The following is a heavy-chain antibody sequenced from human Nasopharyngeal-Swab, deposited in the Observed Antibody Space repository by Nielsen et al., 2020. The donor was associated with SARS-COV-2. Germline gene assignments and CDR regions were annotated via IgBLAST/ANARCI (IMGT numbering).Heavy chain of an antibody. Sequence: ASVKVSCKASGYTFTSYGISWVRQAPGQGLEWMGWISAYNGNTNYAQKLQGRVTMTTDTSTSTAYMELRSLRSDDTAVYYCARENSPPTYYDFWSGYSPNYFDYWGQGTPVTVSS. CDR3: ARENSPPTYYDFWSGYSPNYFDY. D-gene: IGHD3-3*01. CDR2: ISAYNGNT. V-gene: IGHV1-18*01. CDR1: GYTFTSYG. J-gene: IGHJ4*02.